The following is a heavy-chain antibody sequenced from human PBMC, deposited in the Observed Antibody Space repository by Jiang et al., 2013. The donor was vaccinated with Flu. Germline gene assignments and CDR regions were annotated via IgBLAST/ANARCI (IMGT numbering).Heavy chain of an antibody. Sequence: VQLVESGGGVVHPGESLRLSCAASGYSFGSYKMHWVRQAPGKGLEWLAVISSDGGAKDYGDSVQGRFTITREASKSTLFPQINSLRIEDTAVYYCARDMGLLQRYFLDYWGQGTLVTVSS. V-gene: IGHV3-30-3*01. J-gene: IGHJ4*02. CDR1: GYSFGSYK. CDR3: ARDMGLLQRYFLDY. D-gene: IGHD6-25*01. CDR2: ISSDGGAK.